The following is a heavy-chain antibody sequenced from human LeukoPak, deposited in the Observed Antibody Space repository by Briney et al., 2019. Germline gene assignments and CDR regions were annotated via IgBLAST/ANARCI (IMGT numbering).Heavy chain of an antibody. CDR1: GFTFSNAW. J-gene: IGHJ3*02. CDR3: TTGVVVVRGGSDAFDI. Sequence: GGSLRLSCAASGFTFSNAWMSWVRQAPGKGLEWVGRIKSKTDGGTTDYAAPVKGRFTISRDDSKNTLYLQMNSLKSEEAAVYYCTTGVVVVRGGSDAFDIWGQGTMVTVSS. CDR2: IKSKTDGGTT. D-gene: IGHD2-2*01. V-gene: IGHV3-15*01.